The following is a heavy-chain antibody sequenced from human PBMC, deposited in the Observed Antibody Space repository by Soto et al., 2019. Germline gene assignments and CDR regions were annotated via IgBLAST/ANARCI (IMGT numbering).Heavy chain of an antibody. V-gene: IGHV3-9*01. CDR1: GFTVDDYA. Sequence: PGGSLRLSCVASGFTVDDYAMHWVRQAPGKGLEWVSGISANGDTIDYADSVKGRFTISRDNAKNSLFLQMNSLRPEDTALYYCAKDMKWGGMTTIHYFDPWGQGTQVTVSS. D-gene: IGHD4-17*01. CDR3: AKDMKWGGMTTIHYFDP. J-gene: IGHJ4*02. CDR2: ISANGDTI.